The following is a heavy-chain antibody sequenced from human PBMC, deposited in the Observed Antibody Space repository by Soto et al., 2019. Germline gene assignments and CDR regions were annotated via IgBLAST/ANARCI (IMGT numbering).Heavy chain of an antibody. CDR3: AKEKNRIFDY. J-gene: IGHJ4*02. V-gene: IGHV3-43*01. CDR2: ITWDGDST. CDR1: GFTFDDHT. D-gene: IGHD3-16*02. Sequence: EVQLVVSGGLVVRPGGSLRLSCAGSGFTFDDHTMHWVRQVPGKGLEWVSLITWDGDSTFYSDSVKGRFTISRDNTERSLFLHMNSLRIEDTALYYCAKEKNRIFDYWGQGTLATVSS.